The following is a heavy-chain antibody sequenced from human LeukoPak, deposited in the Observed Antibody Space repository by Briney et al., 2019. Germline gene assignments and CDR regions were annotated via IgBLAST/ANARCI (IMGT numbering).Heavy chain of an antibody. Sequence: SETLSLTCTVSGGSISSYYWSWIRQPAGKGLEWIGYISYSGSTNYNPSLKSRVTISVDTPKNQFSLQLSSVTAADTAVYYCARGGWQQFPYYFDYWGQGTLVTVSS. V-gene: IGHV4-59*01. J-gene: IGHJ4*02. CDR1: GGSISSYY. D-gene: IGHD5-24*01. CDR2: ISYSGST. CDR3: ARGGWQQFPYYFDY.